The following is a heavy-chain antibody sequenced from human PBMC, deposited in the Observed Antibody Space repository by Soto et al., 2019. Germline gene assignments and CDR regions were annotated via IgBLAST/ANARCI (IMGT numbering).Heavy chain of an antibody. CDR3: ARARAMVRGVYFYYYGMDV. CDR2: ISYSGST. J-gene: IGHJ6*02. CDR1: GGSVSSGDYY. Sequence: SETLSLTCTVSGGSVSSGDYYWSWIRQPPGKGLEWIGYISYSGSTYYNPSLKSRVTISEDTSKNQFSLKLNSVTAADTAVYYCARARAMVRGVYFYYYGMDVWGQGTTVTVSS. V-gene: IGHV4-30-4*01. D-gene: IGHD3-10*01.